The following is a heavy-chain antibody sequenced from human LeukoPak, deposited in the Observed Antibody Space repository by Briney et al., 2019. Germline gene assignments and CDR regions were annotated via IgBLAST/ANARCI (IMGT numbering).Heavy chain of an antibody. J-gene: IGHJ5*02. CDR1: GGSFSGYY. V-gene: IGHV4-34*01. D-gene: IGHD2-2*01. CDR2: INHSGST. CDR3: ARVGVVVPAAPPNWFDP. Sequence: SETLSLTCAVYGGSFSGYYWSWIRQPLGKGLEWIGEINHSGSTNYNPSLKSRVTISVDTSKNQFSLKLSSVTAADTAVYYCARVGVVVPAAPPNWFDPWGQGTLVTVSS.